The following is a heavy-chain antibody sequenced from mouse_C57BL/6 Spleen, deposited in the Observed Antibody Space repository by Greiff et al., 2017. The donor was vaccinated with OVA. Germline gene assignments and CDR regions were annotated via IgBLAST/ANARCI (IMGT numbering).Heavy chain of an antibody. Sequence: EVQGVESGGGLVKPGGSLKLSCAASGFTFSDYGMHWVRQAPEKGLEWVAYISSGSSTIYYADTVKGRFTISRDNAKNTLFLQMTSLRSEDTAMYYCARPSYGRSYGYYAMDYWGQGTSVTVSS. D-gene: IGHD1-1*01. CDR2: ISSGSSTI. CDR3: ARPSYGRSYGYYAMDY. J-gene: IGHJ4*01. V-gene: IGHV5-17*01. CDR1: GFTFSDYG.